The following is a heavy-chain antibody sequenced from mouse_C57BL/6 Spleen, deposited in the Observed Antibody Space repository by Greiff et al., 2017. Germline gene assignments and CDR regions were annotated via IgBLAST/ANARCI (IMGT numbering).Heavy chain of an antibody. Sequence: QVQLQQPGTELVKPGASVKLSCKASGYTFTSYWMHWVKQRPGQGLEWIGNINPSNGGTNYNEKFKSKATLTVAKSSSTAYMQLSSLTSSDSAVYYCASPNYYGSSSWFAYWGQGALVTVSA. V-gene: IGHV1-53*01. CDR3: ASPNYYGSSSWFAY. CDR2: INPSNGGT. CDR1: GYTFTSYW. D-gene: IGHD1-1*01. J-gene: IGHJ3*01.